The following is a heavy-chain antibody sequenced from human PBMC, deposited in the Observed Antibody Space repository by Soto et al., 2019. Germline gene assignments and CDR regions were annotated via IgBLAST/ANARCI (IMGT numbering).Heavy chain of an antibody. CDR3: ARESMMVAAPAFDI. J-gene: IGHJ3*02. D-gene: IGHD2-15*01. CDR2: IYYSGGT. V-gene: IGHV4-59*01. CDR1: GGSISSYY. Sequence: SETLSLTCTGSGGSISSYYWSWIRQPPGKGLEWIGYIYYSGGTNYNPSLKSRVTISVDTSKNQFSLKLSSVTAADTAVYYCARESMMVAAPAFDIWGQGTMVTVSS.